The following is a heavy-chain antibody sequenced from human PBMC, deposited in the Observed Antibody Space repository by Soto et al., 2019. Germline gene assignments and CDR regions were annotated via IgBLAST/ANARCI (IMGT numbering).Heavy chain of an antibody. Sequence: QVQLVQSGAEVKKPGASVKVSCKASAYTFTSYGISWVRQAPGQGLEWMGWMSTYNGNTNYAQKFQGRVTMTTDTSTSTAYMELRSLRSDDTAVYYCARGIGYDILTGYYIKYFDYWGQGTLVTVSS. J-gene: IGHJ4*02. D-gene: IGHD3-9*01. CDR3: ARGIGYDILTGYYIKYFDY. V-gene: IGHV1-18*01. CDR2: MSTYNGNT. CDR1: AYTFTSYG.